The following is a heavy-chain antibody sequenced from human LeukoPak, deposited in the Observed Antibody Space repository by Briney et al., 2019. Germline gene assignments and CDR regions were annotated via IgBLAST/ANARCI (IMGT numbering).Heavy chain of an antibody. CDR3: ARGTRRDDYHY. Sequence: SQTLSLTCAVSGGSISSGGYSWSWIRQPPGKGLEWIGYIYHSGSTYYNPSLKSRVTISVDRSKNQFSLKLSSVTAADTAVYYCARGTRRDDYHYWGQGTLVTVSS. D-gene: IGHD5-24*01. CDR2: IYHSGST. V-gene: IGHV4-30-2*01. CDR1: GGSISSGGYS. J-gene: IGHJ4*02.